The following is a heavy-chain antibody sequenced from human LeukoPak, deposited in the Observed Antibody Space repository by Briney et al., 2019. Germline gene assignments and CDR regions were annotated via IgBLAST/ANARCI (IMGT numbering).Heavy chain of an antibody. J-gene: IGHJ5*02. D-gene: IGHD5-12*01. CDR3: AGYTVATKGWFDP. Sequence: SETLSLTCTVSGGSISSYYWSWIRQPPGKGLEWIGYIYYSGSTNYNPSLKSRVTISVDTSKNQFSLKLSSVTAADTAVYYCAGYTVATKGWFDPWGQGTLVTVSS. CDR2: IYYSGST. CDR1: GGSISSYY. V-gene: IGHV4-59*01.